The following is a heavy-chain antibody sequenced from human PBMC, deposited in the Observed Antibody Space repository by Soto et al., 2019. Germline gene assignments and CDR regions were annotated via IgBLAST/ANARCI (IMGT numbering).Heavy chain of an antibody. CDR1: GGSISSSSYY. Sequence: QLQLQESGPGLVKPSETLSLTCTVSGGSISSSSYYWGWIRQPPGKGLEWIGSISYSGSTYSNPSLQSRGTMSIDTSKNQFSPKIRSVTDANTAVYYSARLHGYCISTSCYGYYGMDVWGQGTTVTVSS. CDR3: ARLHGYCISTSCYGYYGMDV. J-gene: IGHJ6*02. D-gene: IGHD2-2*01. CDR2: ISYSGST. V-gene: IGHV4-39*01.